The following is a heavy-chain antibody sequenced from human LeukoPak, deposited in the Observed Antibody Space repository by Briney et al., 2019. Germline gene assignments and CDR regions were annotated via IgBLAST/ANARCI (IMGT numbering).Heavy chain of an antibody. V-gene: IGHV4-34*01. CDR1: GESLNSYY. Sequence: SETLSLTCAVSGESLNSYYWSWVRQPPGEGLEWIGEMYESGTTEYNPSLKSRVTISMVPSKQQFSLSLSSVTAADTAVYYCARGAWATRLGSWGLGTPVIVSS. CDR2: MYESGTT. D-gene: IGHD2-15*01. J-gene: IGHJ4*02. CDR3: ARGAWATRLGS.